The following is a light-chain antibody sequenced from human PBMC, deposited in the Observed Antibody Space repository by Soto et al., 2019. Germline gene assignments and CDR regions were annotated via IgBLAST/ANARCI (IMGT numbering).Light chain of an antibody. Sequence: DIQMTQSPLTVSASVGDRVTLTCRASQRIRSWVAWYQQKPGKAPKLLVHDASILEGGVPSRFSGTGSGSEFTLTISSLQPDDSATYYCQHYDSYSPWMFGQGTRVET. V-gene: IGKV1-5*01. CDR1: QRIRSW. J-gene: IGKJ1*01. CDR3: QHYDSYSPWM. CDR2: DAS.